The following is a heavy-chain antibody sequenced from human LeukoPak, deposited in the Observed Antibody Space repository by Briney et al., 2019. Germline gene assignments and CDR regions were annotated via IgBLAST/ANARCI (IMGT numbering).Heavy chain of an antibody. J-gene: IGHJ4*02. CDR1: GFTFSSHG. Sequence: GGSLRLSCAASGFTFSSHGMHWVRQAPGKGLEWVAVISYDGSNKYYADSVKGRFTISRDNSKNTLYLQMNSLRAEDTAVYYCAKAFARYSSSWYSHFDYWGQGTPATVSS. D-gene: IGHD6-13*01. CDR2: ISYDGSNK. CDR3: AKAFARYSSSWYSHFDY. V-gene: IGHV3-30*18.